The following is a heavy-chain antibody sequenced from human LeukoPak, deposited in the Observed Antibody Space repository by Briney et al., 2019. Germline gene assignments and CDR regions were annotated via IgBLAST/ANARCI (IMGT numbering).Heavy chain of an antibody. CDR3: ARNGASGYGDY. CDR1: GFTLSNYW. J-gene: IGHJ4*02. D-gene: IGHD5-12*01. V-gene: IGHV3-74*01. Sequence: GGSLRLSCAASGFTLSNYWMHWVRQAPGKGLVWVSRINPDGSSTTYADSVKGRFTTSRDNAKNTLYLQMNSLRAEDTAVYYCARNGASGYGDYWGQGTLVTVSS. CDR2: INPDGSST.